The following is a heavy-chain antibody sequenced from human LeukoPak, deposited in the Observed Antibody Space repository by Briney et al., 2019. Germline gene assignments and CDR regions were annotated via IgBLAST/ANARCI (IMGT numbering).Heavy chain of an antibody. Sequence: GGSLRLSCEVSGFPPGHFWMHWVRQAPGKGLEWVARIDGPGRGTVYADSVKGRFTFSRDNAKNTLSLQMNSLRDDDTAMYYCVRDPFPDAFDIWGQGTRVTVSS. D-gene: IGHD3-3*02. J-gene: IGHJ3*02. CDR3: VRDPFPDAFDI. CDR1: GFPPGHFW. CDR2: IDGPGRGT. V-gene: IGHV3-74*01.